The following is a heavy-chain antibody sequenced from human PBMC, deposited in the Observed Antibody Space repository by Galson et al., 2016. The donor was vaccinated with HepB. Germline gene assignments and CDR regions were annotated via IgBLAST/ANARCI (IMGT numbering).Heavy chain of an antibody. CDR2: IFTGGST. V-gene: IGHV3-53*01. J-gene: IGHJ3*02. D-gene: IGHD3-22*01. Sequence: SLRLSCAASGFTVSTNYMTWVRQAPGKGREWLSLIFTGGSTYYADSVKGRFTISRDNSKTTLYLKMDSLRTGVKAVYFCARDQNYDAAFDIWGQGTMVTVSS. CDR3: ARDQNYDAAFDI. CDR1: GFTVSTNY.